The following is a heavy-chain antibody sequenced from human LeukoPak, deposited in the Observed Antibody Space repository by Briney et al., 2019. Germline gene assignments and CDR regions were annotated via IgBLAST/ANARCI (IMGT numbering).Heavy chain of an antibody. CDR3: ARAYSSSWPGPFFDY. Sequence: ASVKVSCKASGYTFTNYAIHWVRQAPGQRLEWMGLINAGYGNTRYSQEFQDRVTITRDTSASTTYMELSSLRSEDMGLYYCARAYSSSWPGPFFDYWGQGSLVTVSS. V-gene: IGHV1-3*03. CDR1: GYTFTNYA. J-gene: IGHJ4*02. CDR2: INAGYGNT. D-gene: IGHD6-13*01.